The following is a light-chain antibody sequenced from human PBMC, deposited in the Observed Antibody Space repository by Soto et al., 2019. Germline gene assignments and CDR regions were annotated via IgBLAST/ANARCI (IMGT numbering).Light chain of an antibody. CDR2: DVS. CDR1: NTDIGAYNY. CDR3: SSYRAHRTLEV. Sequence: QSALTQPDSVSGYLGESITISCTGTNTDIGAYNYVSWYQQQPGKAPKLVIYDVSNRPSGVSNRFSGSKSGFMGSLTLSGLLAADDAHYYCSSYRAHRTLEVLGTGTKLTVL. J-gene: IGLJ1*01. V-gene: IGLV2-14*03.